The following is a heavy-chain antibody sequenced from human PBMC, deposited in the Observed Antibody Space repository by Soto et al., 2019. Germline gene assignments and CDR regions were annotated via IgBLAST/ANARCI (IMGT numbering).Heavy chain of an antibody. CDR3: ARENHWKVDY. CDR2: IYTDGSSP. D-gene: IGHD1-1*01. J-gene: IGHJ4*02. Sequence: EVQLVESGGGLVQPGGSLRLSCAASGFTLSSYWMLWVRHAPGEGLMWVSRIYTDGSSPTFADSVKGRFTISRDNAKNTLYLQMTSLRVEDTAVYYCARENHWKVDYWGQGTLVTVSS. CDR1: GFTLSSYW. V-gene: IGHV3-74*03.